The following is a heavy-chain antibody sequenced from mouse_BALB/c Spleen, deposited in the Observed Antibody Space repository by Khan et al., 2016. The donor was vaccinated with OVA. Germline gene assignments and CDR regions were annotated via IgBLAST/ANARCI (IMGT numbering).Heavy chain of an antibody. CDR3: ARNPFAY. J-gene: IGHJ3*01. Sequence: QVQLKQSGTELVRPGTSVKLSCKASGYTFTSYWMNWIKQRPEQGLEWIGRIDPYDSETHYNQKFKDKATLTVDKSSNTAYMQLTSLTSVDSAIYYCARNPFAYWGQGTLVTVSA. CDR1: GYTFTSYW. CDR2: IDPYDSET. V-gene: IGHV1-52*01.